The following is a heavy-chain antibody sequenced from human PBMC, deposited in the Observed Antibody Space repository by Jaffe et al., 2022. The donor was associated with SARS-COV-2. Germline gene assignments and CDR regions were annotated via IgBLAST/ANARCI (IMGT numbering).Heavy chain of an antibody. CDR3: ARQDPITFGALGAFDI. CDR2: IYYSGST. V-gene: IGHV4-39*01. D-gene: IGHD3-16*01. CDR1: GGSISSSSYY. Sequence: QLQLQESGPGLVKPSETLSLTCTVSGGSISSSSYYWGWIRQPPGKGLEWIGSIYYSGSTYYNPSLKSRVTISVDTSKNQFSLKLSSVTAADTAVYYCARQDPITFGALGAFDIWGQGTMVTVSS. J-gene: IGHJ3*02.